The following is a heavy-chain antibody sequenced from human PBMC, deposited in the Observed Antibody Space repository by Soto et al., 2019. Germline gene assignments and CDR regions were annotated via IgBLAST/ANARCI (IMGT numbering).Heavy chain of an antibody. Sequence: EVQLLESGGGLVQPGGSLRLSCAASGFTFSSYAMSWVRQAPGKGLEWVSAISGSGGSTYYAASVKGRFTISRDNSKNTLYLQMNGLRAEDTAIYYCANEESVADTVVDYWGQGTLVTVSS. D-gene: IGHD6-19*01. CDR1: GFTFSSYA. V-gene: IGHV3-23*01. J-gene: IGHJ4*02. CDR2: ISGSGGST. CDR3: ANEESVADTVVDY.